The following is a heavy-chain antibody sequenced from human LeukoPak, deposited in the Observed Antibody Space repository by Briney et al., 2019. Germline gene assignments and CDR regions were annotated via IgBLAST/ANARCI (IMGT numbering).Heavy chain of an antibody. J-gene: IGHJ4*02. D-gene: IGHD3-22*01. CDR3: AREADTYYYDSSGYTREYYFDY. V-gene: IGHV3-30-3*01. CDR2: ISYDGSNK. Sequence: GGSLRLSCAASGFTFSSYAMHWVRQAPGKGLEWVAVISYDGSNKYYADSVKGRFTISRDNSKNTLYLQMNSLRAEDTAVYYCAREADTYYYDSSGYTREYYFDYWGQGTLVTVSS. CDR1: GFTFSSYA.